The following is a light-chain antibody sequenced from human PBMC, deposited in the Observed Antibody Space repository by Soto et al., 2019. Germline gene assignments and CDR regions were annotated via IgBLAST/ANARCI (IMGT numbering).Light chain of an antibody. CDR3: QQRSNSLT. J-gene: IGKJ5*01. CDR1: QSVSGY. Sequence: EIHFTQSPATLFSSPGDRATLSCRASQSVSGYLAWYQQKPGQAPRLLIYAASNRATGIPARFSGSGSGTDFTLTISSLQPEDFAVYYCQQRSNSLTFGQGTRLEIK. V-gene: IGKV3-11*01. CDR2: AAS.